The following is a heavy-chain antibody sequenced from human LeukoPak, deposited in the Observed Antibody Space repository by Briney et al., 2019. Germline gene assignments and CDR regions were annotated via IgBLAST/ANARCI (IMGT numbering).Heavy chain of an antibody. CDR1: GFTFSSYG. CDR2: ISGSGGST. Sequence: PGGSLRLSCAASGFTFSSYGMSWVRQAPGKGLEWVSAISGSGGSTFYADAVKGRFTISRDNSKNTLYLQMNTLRAEDTAVYYCAKDRNYFDTRGSDYWGQGTLVTVSS. D-gene: IGHD3-22*01. J-gene: IGHJ4*02. V-gene: IGHV3-23*01. CDR3: AKDRNYFDTRGSDY.